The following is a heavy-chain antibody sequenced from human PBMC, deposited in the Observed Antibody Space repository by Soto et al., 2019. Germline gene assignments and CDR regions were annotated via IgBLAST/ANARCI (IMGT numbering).Heavy chain of an antibody. CDR3: AGPVSTKTARIAY. D-gene: IGHD4-17*01. CDR2: ITQIDGSK. Sequence: QVQLVQSGAEVKNPGASVKVSCKASGYTFTTYYMHWLRQARGQGLEWMCIITQIDGSKRYDQKFQDRATMTRDTPTRTVYMELSSLRSEDTAFYYCAGPVSTKTARIAYWGEGTLVTVSS. V-gene: IGHV1-46*01. CDR1: GYTFTTYY. J-gene: IGHJ4*02.